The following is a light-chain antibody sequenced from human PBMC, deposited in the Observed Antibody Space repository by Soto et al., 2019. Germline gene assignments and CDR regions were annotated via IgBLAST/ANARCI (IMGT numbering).Light chain of an antibody. Sequence: IVISESPRARAVCLCEGATINWRSSRSVFYSSNNKNYLAWYQQKPGQPPKLRIYWASTRESGVPDRFSGSGSGTDFTLTSSSLQAEDVAFYYWQQYYSTPRTCGQGTKVDI. J-gene: IGKJ1*01. V-gene: IGKV4-1*01. CDR3: QQYYSTPRT. CDR1: RSVFYSSNNKNY. CDR2: WAS.